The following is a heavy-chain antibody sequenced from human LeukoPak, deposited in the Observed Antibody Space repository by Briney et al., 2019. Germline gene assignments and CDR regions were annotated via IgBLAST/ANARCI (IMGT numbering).Heavy chain of an antibody. V-gene: IGHV3-30*02. Sequence: GGSLRLSCAASGFTFSSYGMHWVRQAPGKGLEWVAVIWYDGSNKYYADSVKGRFTISRDNSKNTLYLQMNSLRAEDTAVYYCAKGITIYDMDVWGKGTTVTVSS. D-gene: IGHD3-3*01. CDR3: AKGITIYDMDV. CDR1: GFTFSSYG. CDR2: IWYDGSNK. J-gene: IGHJ6*03.